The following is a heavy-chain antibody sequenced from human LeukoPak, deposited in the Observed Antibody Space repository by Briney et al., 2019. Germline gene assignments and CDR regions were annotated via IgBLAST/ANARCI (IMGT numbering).Heavy chain of an antibody. CDR3: AREADYYDRHDAFDI. CDR1: GFTFSSYS. D-gene: IGHD3-22*01. CDR2: ISSSSSTT. J-gene: IGHJ3*02. Sequence: PGGSLRLSCAASGFTFSSYSMNWVRQAPGKGLEWVSYISSSSSTTYYADSVKGRFTISRDNAKNSLYLQMNSLRAEDTAVYYCAREADYYDRHDAFDIWGQGTMVTVSS. V-gene: IGHV3-48*01.